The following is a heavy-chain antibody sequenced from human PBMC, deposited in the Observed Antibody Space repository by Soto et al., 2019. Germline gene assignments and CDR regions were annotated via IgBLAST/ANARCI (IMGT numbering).Heavy chain of an antibody. V-gene: IGHV1-2*04. CDR1: GYTFTGYY. Sequence: GASVKVSCKASGYTFTGYYMHWVRQAPGQGLEWMGWINPNSGGTNYAQKFQGWVTMTRDTSISTAYMELSRLRSDDTAVYYCARSSYCSSTSCCFGSGYMDVWGKGTTVTVSS. J-gene: IGHJ6*03. CDR3: ARSSYCSSTSCCFGSGYMDV. CDR2: INPNSGGT. D-gene: IGHD2-2*01.